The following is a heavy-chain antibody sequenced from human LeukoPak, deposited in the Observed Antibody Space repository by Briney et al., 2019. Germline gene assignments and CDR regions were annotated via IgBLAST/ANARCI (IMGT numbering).Heavy chain of an antibody. CDR1: GYTFTSYD. CDR2: MNPNSGNT. D-gene: IGHD3-16*01. J-gene: IGHJ6*03. CDR3: ARGLGTPYYYYMDV. V-gene: IGHV1-8*01. Sequence: ASVRVSCKASGYTFTSYDINWVRQAPGQGPEWMGWMNPNSGNTGYAQKFQGRVTMTRNTTISTAYMELSSLRSEDTAVYYCARGLGTPYYYYMDVWGKGTTVTVSS.